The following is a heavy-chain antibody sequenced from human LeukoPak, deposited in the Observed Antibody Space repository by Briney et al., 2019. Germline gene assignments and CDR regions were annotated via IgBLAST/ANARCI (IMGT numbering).Heavy chain of an antibody. D-gene: IGHD6-13*01. Sequence: GESLKISCKGSGYSFTSYWIGWVRQMPGKGLEWMGIIYPGDSDTRYSPSFQGQVTISADKSISTAYLQWSSLKASDTAMYYCTSQYSSSWGGLNYWGQGTLVTVSS. CDR1: GYSFTSYW. V-gene: IGHV5-51*01. J-gene: IGHJ4*02. CDR3: TSQYSSSWGGLNY. CDR2: IYPGDSDT.